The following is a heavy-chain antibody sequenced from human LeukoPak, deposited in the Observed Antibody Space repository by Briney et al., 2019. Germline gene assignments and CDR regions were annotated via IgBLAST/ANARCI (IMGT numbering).Heavy chain of an antibody. V-gene: IGHV1-8*01. J-gene: IGHJ6*02. CDR2: MNPNSGDT. CDR1: GYTFTSYD. CDR3: ARMGGWLADSYYYYYGMDV. Sequence: ASVKVSCKASGYTFTSYDINWVRQATGQGLEWMGWMNPNSGDTGYAQKFQGRVTMTRNTSISTAYMELSSLRSEDTAVYYCARMGGWLADSYYYYYGMDVWGQGTTVTVSS. D-gene: IGHD6-19*01.